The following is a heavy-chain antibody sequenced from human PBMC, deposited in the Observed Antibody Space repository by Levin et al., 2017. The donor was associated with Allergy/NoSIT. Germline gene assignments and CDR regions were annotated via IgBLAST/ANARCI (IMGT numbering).Heavy chain of an antibody. V-gene: IGHV3-49*03. CDR2: IRSKAYGGTT. Sequence: GGSLRLSCTASGFTFGDYAMSWFRQAPGKGLEWVGFIRSKAYGGTTEYAASVKGRFTISRDDSKSIAYLQMNSLKTEDTAVYYCTRVSSSFSVFFDYWGQGTLVTVSS. CDR1: GFTFGDYA. J-gene: IGHJ4*02. CDR3: TRVSSSFSVFFDY. D-gene: IGHD6-6*01.